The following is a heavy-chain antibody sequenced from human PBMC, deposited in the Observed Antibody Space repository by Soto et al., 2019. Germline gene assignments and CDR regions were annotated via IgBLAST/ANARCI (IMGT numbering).Heavy chain of an antibody. CDR3: ARPATVTTGYFDL. Sequence: GGSLRLSCKGSGYSFTSYWIGWVRQMPGKGLEWMGFIYPGDSDTRYSPSFQGLVTISADKSISTAYLQWSSLKASDTAMYYCARPATVTTGYFDLWGRGTLVTVSS. V-gene: IGHV5-51*01. J-gene: IGHJ2*01. D-gene: IGHD4-17*01. CDR1: GYSFTSYW. CDR2: IYPGDSDT.